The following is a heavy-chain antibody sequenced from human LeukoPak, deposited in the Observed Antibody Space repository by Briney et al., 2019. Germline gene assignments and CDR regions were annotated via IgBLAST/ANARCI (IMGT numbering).Heavy chain of an antibody. V-gene: IGHV3-21*04. J-gene: IGHJ3*02. Sequence: GGSLRLSRAASGFTFSSYSMNWVRQAPGKGLEWVSSISSSSSYIYYVDSVKGRFTISRDNAKNSLYLQMNSLRAEDTAVYYCARAAYYYDSSGYYYVAYAFDIWGQGTMVTVSS. CDR3: ARAAYYYDSSGYYYVAYAFDI. D-gene: IGHD3-22*01. CDR2: ISSSSSYI. CDR1: GFTFSSYS.